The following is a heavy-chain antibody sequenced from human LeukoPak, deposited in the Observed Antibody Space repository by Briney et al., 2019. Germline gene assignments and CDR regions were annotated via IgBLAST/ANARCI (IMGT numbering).Heavy chain of an antibody. V-gene: IGHV3-23*01. CDR1: GFSFSSYA. D-gene: IGHD3-10*01. CDR3: ARASWVSDAGAVS. J-gene: IGHJ5*02. CDR2: MKGGGGDT. Sequence: GGSLRLSCAASGFSFSSYAMSWVRQAPVRGLEWVSSMKGGGGDTYYADFVKGRFTLSRDDSRNTVYLQLNSLRVEDTAVYYCARASWVSDAGAVSWGQGTLVTVPS.